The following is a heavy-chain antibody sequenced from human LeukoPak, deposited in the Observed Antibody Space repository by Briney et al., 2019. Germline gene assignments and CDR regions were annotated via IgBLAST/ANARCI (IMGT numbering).Heavy chain of an antibody. J-gene: IGHJ4*02. Sequence: ASVKVSRKASGYTFTSYGISWVRQAPGQGLEWVGWISAYNRDTNYAQKVQGRVTMTTDTSTTTAYMELRSLTSDDTAVYYCARDTSGGPYFDYWGQGTLVTVAS. V-gene: IGHV1-18*01. D-gene: IGHD4-23*01. CDR2: ISAYNRDT. CDR1: GYTFTSYG. CDR3: ARDTSGGPYFDY.